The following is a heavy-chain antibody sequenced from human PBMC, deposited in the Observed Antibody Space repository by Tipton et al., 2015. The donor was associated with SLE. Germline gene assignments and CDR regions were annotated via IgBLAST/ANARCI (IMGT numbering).Heavy chain of an antibody. V-gene: IGHV4-30-2*01. J-gene: IGHJ4*02. CDR3: ARTSYGSGSYQH. D-gene: IGHD3-10*01. CDR2: IYHSGST. Sequence: LRLSCAVSGGSISSGGYSWSWIRQPPGKGLEWIGYIYHSGSTYYNPSLKSRVTISVDRSKNQLSLKLSSVTAADTAVYYCARTSYGSGSYQHWGQGTLVIVSS. CDR1: GGSISSGGYS.